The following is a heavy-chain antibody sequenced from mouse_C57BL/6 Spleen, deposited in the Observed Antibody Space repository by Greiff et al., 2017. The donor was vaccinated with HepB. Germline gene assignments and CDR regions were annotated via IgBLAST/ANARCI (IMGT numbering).Heavy chain of an antibody. CDR2: IDPETGGT. J-gene: IGHJ2*01. CDR3: TRRDLLWDD. V-gene: IGHV1-15*01. Sequence: QVQLQQSGAELVRPGASVTLSCKASGYTFTDYEMHWVKPTPVHGLEWIGAIDPETGGTAYNQKFKGKAILTADKSSSTAYMELRSLTSEDSAVYYCTRRDLLWDDWGKGTTLTVSS. CDR1: GYTFTDYE. D-gene: IGHD2-1*01.